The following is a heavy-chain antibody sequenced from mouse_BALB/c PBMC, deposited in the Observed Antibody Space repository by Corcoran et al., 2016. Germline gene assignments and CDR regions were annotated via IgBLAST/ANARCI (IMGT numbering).Heavy chain of an antibody. CDR3: AREAHYGNSWFAY. V-gene: IGHV1-18*01. CDR2: INPNNGGT. J-gene: IGHJ3*01. CDR1: GYTFTDYN. Sequence: EVLLQQSGPELVKPGASVKIPCKASGYTFTDYNMDWVKQSHGKSLEWIGDINPNNGGTIYDQKFKGKATLTVDKSSSTAYMELRSLTSEDTAVYYCAREAHYGNSWFAYWGQGTLVTVSA. D-gene: IGHD2-1*01.